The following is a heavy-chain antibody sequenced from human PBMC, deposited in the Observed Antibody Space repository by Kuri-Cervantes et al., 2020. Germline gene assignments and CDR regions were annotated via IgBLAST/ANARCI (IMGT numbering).Heavy chain of an antibody. V-gene: IGHV4-34*01. CDR1: GGSFSGYY. D-gene: IGHD6-19*01. CDR2: IYHSGST. J-gene: IGHJ4*02. Sequence: SQTLSLTCAVYGGSFSGYYWSWIRQPPGKGLEWIGSIYHSGSTYYNPSLKSRVTISVDTSKNQFSLKLSSVTAADTAMYYCARMYSSGWYVWGQGTLVTVSS. CDR3: ARMYSSGWYV.